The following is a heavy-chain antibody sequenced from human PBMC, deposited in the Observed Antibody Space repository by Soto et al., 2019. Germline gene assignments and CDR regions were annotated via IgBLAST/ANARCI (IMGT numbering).Heavy chain of an antibody. CDR3: ARWGHSSSWSYYYYYYMDV. V-gene: IGHV3-33*01. D-gene: IGHD6-13*01. J-gene: IGHJ6*03. CDR2: IWYDGSNK. Sequence: QVQLVESGGGVVQPGRSLRLSCAASGFTFSSYGMHWVRQAPGKGLEWVAVIWYDGSNKYYADSVKGRFTISRDNSKNTRYLQMNSLRAEDTAVYYCARWGHSSSWSYYYYYYMDVWGKGTTVTVSS. CDR1: GFTFSSYG.